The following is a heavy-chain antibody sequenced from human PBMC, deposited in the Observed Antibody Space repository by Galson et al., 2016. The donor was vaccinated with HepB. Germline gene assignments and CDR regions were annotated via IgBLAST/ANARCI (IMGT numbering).Heavy chain of an antibody. CDR1: GGSFRGFF. Sequence: SETLSLTCAVYGGSFRGFFWNWIRQSPGNGLEWIGEIDHCGRTNYNPSLKSRLTLLVDTSKNQFSLKLTSVTAADTAVYFCARGHDGDSSRWDDAFDFWGQGTKVIVSS. J-gene: IGHJ3*01. D-gene: IGHD6-13*01. V-gene: IGHV4-34*01. CDR2: IDHCGRT. CDR3: ARGHDGDSSRWDDAFDF.